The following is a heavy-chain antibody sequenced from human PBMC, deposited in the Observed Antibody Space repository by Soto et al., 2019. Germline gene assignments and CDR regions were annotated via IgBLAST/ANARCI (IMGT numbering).Heavy chain of an antibody. CDR2: INHSGST. J-gene: IGHJ6*02. V-gene: IGHV4-34*01. D-gene: IGHD3-3*01. CDR1: GGSFSGYY. Sequence: SETLSLTCAVYGGSFSGYYWSWIRQPPGKGLEWIGEINHSGSTNYNPSLKSRVTISVDTSKNQFSLKLSSVTAADTAVYYCARHRFLEWLLDYYYGMDVWGQGTTVTVSS. CDR3: ARHRFLEWLLDYYYGMDV.